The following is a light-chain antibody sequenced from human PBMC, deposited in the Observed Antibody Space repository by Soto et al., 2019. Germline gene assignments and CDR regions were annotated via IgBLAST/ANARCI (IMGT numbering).Light chain of an antibody. CDR3: QQYNDWPPLT. Sequence: EIVLTQSPATLSVSPGDRVTLSCRASQSVSSNLAWHQQKPGQAPRLLIYGASTRANGIPVRFSGSGSGTEFTLTISSLQSEDFAVYYCQQYNDWPPLTFGGGTKVEIK. CDR2: GAS. CDR1: QSVSSN. V-gene: IGKV3-15*01. J-gene: IGKJ4*01.